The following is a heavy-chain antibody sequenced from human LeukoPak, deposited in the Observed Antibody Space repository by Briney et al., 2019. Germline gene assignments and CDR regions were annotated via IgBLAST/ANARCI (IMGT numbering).Heavy chain of an antibody. J-gene: IGHJ5*02. CDR3: ARVPHSSSSEWWFDP. CDR2: IYYSGST. D-gene: IGHD6-6*01. CDR1: GGSISSGGYY. V-gene: IGHV4-31*03. Sequence: SETLSLTYTVSGGSISSGGYYWSWIRQHPGKGLEWIGYIYYSGSTYYNPSLKSRVTISVDTSKNQFSLKLSSVTAADTAVYYCARVPHSSSSEWWFDPWGQGTLVTVSS.